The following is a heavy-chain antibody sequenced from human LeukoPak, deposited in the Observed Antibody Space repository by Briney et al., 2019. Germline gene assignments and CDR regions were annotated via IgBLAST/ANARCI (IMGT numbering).Heavy chain of an antibody. J-gene: IGHJ4*02. CDR2: ISSTGGGT. Sequence: GGSLRLSCAASGFTFSSYAMSWVRQAPGKGLEWVSAISSTGGGTYYADSVKGRFTISRDNSRNTVYLQMNSLRAEDTAVYYCAKESPYGDNRLYYFDYWGQGTLVTVSS. CDR1: GFTFSSYA. D-gene: IGHD4-17*01. CDR3: AKESPYGDNRLYYFDY. V-gene: IGHV3-23*01.